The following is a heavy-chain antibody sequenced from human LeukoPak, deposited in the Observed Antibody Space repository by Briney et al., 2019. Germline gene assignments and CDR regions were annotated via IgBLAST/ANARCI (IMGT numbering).Heavy chain of an antibody. Sequence: VASVKVSCKASGYTFTSYDINWVRQATGQGLEWMGWMNPNSGNIGFAQKFQGRVTMTRNTSISTAYMELSSLRSEDTAVYYCARMDFDRSCSGVGCSNWFHPWGQGTLVTVSP. CDR3: ARMDFDRSCSGVGCSNWFHP. CDR2: MNPNSGNI. CDR1: GYTFTSYD. V-gene: IGHV1-8*01. J-gene: IGHJ5*02. D-gene: IGHD2-15*01.